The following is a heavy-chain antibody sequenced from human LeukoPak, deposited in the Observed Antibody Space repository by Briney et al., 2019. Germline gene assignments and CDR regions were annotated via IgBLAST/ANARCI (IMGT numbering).Heavy chain of an antibody. D-gene: IGHD3-16*02. V-gene: IGHV4-61*02. CDR3: ARGLYDYVWGSYRN. CDR2: IYTSGST. Sequence: SQTLSLTCTVSGGSISSGSYYWSWIRQPAGKGLEWIGRIYTSGSTNYNPSLKSRVTISVDTSKNQFSLKLSSVTAADTAVYYCARGLYDYVWGSYRNWGQGTLVTVSS. CDR1: GGSISSGSYY. J-gene: IGHJ4*02.